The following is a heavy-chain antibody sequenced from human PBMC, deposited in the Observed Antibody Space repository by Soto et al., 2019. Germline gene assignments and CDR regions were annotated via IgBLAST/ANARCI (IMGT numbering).Heavy chain of an antibody. V-gene: IGHV4-34*01. CDR1: GGSFSGYY. D-gene: IGHD3-3*01. CDR3: ARRDYDFWSGYYTGIGAFDI. CDR2: INHSGST. J-gene: IGHJ3*02. Sequence: ETLSLTCAVYGGSFSGYYWSWIRQPPGKGLEWIGEINHSGSTNYNPSLKSRVTISVDTSKNQFSLKLSSVTAADTAVYYCARRDYDFWSGYYTGIGAFDIWGQGTMVTVSS.